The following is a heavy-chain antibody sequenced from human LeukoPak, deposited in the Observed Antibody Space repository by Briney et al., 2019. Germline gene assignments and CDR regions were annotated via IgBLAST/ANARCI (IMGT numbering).Heavy chain of an antibody. CDR2: INPNSGGT. D-gene: IGHD3-3*01. V-gene: IGHV1-2*02. CDR3: AIDPKGITIFGVTFDP. Sequence: ASVKVSCKASGYTFTGYYMHWVRQAPGQGLEWVGWINPNSGGTNYAQKFQGRVTMTRDTSISTAYMELSRLRSDDTAVYDCAIDPKGITIFGVTFDPWGQGTLVTVSS. CDR1: GYTFTGYY. J-gene: IGHJ5*02.